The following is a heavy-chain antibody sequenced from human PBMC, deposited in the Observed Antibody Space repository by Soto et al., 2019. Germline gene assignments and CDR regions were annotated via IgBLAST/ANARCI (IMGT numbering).Heavy chain of an antibody. Sequence: SVKVSCKASGYTFTGYYMHWVRQAPGQGLEWMGWINPNSGGTNYAQKFQGRVTMTRDTSISTAYMELSRLRSDYTAVYYCARYVGRYSYYYFGYWGQGTMVTVSS. CDR1: GYTFTGYY. CDR2: INPNSGGT. D-gene: IGHD5-18*01. J-gene: IGHJ4*02. V-gene: IGHV1-2*02. CDR3: ARYVGRYSYYYFGY.